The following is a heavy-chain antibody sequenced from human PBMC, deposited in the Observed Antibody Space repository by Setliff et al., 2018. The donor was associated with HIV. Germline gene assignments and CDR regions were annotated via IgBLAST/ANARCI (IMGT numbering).Heavy chain of an antibody. CDR3: TSQGQNTFNS. CDR1: GFNVSPYT. V-gene: IGHV3-21*06. CDR2: TSANSIHV. J-gene: IGHJ3*02. Sequence: PGGSLRLSCAASGFNVSPYTLTWVRQVPGRGLEWVSSTSANSIHVYYAESLKGRFTISRDNARNSLYLQINSLRVEDTAMYYCTSQGQNTFNSWGQGTMVTVSS.